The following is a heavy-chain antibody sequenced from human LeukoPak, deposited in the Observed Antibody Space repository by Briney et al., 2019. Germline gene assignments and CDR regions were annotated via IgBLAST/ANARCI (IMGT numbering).Heavy chain of an antibody. CDR3: ARRLEWLRYFDY. D-gene: IGHD3-3*01. J-gene: IGHJ4*02. CDR1: GGSISSGSYY. CDR2: IYYSGTT. Sequence: SQTLSLTCTVSGGSISSGSYYWSWIRQPAGKGLEWIGNIYYSGTTYYNPSLKSRVTISVDTSKNQFSLKLSSVTAADTAVYYCARRLEWLRYFDYWGQGTLVTVSS. V-gene: IGHV4-39*01.